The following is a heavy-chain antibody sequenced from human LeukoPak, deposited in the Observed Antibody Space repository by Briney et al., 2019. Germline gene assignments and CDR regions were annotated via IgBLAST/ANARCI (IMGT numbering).Heavy chain of an antibody. V-gene: IGHV1-2*02. D-gene: IGHD3-3*01. CDR2: INPNSGGT. CDR3: ARVDDFWSGIPWAFDY. Sequence: ASVKVSCKASGYTFTGYYMHRVRQAPGQGLEWMGWINPNSGGTNYAQKFQGRVTMTRDTSISTAYMELSRLRSDDTAVYYCARVDDFWSGIPWAFDYWGQGTLVAVSS. J-gene: IGHJ4*02. CDR1: GYTFTGYY.